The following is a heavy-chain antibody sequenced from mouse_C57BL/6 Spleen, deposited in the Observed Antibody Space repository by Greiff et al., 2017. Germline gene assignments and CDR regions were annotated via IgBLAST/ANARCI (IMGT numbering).Heavy chain of an antibody. J-gene: IGHJ3*01. Sequence: QVHVKQPGAELVKPGASVKMSCKASGYTFTSYWITWVKQRPGQGLEWIGDIYPGSGSTNYNEKFKSKATLTVDTSSSTAYMQLSSLTSEDSADYYCARGDGTDWFADWGQGPLVTVSA. D-gene: IGHD2-1*01. CDR1: GYTFTSYW. CDR3: ARGDGTDWFAD. V-gene: IGHV1-55*01. CDR2: IYPGSGST.